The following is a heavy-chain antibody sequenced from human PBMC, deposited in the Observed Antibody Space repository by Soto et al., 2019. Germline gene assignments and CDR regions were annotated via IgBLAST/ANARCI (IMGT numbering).Heavy chain of an antibody. V-gene: IGHV3-30-3*01. CDR1: GFTFSSFS. CDR3: ARTTAVARPPQFAY. CDR2: ISYDGSSK. J-gene: IGHJ4*02. D-gene: IGHD6-19*01. Sequence: PGGSLRLSCVASGFTFSSFSLHWVRQAPGKGLEWLALISYDGSSKYNADSVKGRFTISRENSNNTLYFQLSSLRPEDTAVYYCARTTAVARPPQFAYWGQGALVTVSS.